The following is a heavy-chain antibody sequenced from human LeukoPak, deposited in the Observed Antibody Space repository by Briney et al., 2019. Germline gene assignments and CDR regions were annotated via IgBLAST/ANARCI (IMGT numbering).Heavy chain of an antibody. CDR3: ARVGARDIVVVPAAMAFDP. D-gene: IGHD2-2*01. J-gene: IGHJ5*02. CDR1: GYSLTSYW. Sequence: GESLKISCKGSGYSLTSYWIGWVRQMPGKGLEWMGIIYPGDSDTRYSPSFQGQVTISADKSISTAYLQWSSLKASGTAMYYCARVGARDIVVVPAAMAFDPWGQGTLFTVSS. V-gene: IGHV5-51*01. CDR2: IYPGDSDT.